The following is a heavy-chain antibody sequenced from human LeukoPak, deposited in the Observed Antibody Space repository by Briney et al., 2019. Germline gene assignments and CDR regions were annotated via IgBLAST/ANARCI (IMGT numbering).Heavy chain of an antibody. CDR2: IYYSGST. J-gene: IGHJ3*02. D-gene: IGHD1-20*01. V-gene: IGHV4-59*01. CDR1: GGSISSYY. Sequence: SETLSLTCTVSGGSISSYYWSWIRQPPGKGLEWIGYIYYSGSTNYNPSLKSRVTISVYTSKNQFSLKLSSVTAADTAVYYCAREITGTTLDIWGQGTMVTVSS. CDR3: AREITGTTLDI.